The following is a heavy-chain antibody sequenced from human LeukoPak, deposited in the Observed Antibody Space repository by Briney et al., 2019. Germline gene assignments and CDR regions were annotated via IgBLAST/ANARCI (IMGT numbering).Heavy chain of an antibody. V-gene: IGHV3-23*01. Sequence: GGSLRLSCAASGFTFSSYAMSWVRQAPGMGLEWVSAISGGGGSTYYSDSVKGRFTISRDNSKNTLFLQMNSLRAEDTAIYYCAKVIRIASAGPIDYWSQGTLVTVSS. J-gene: IGHJ4*02. CDR3: AKVIRIASAGPIDY. CDR1: GFTFSSYA. CDR2: ISGGGGST. D-gene: IGHD6-13*01.